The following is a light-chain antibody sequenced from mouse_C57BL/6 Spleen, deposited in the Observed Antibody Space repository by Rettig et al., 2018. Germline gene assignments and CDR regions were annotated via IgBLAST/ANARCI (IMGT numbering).Light chain of an antibody. V-gene: IGKV4-78*01. J-gene: IGKJ2*01. CDR1: SSVSSSY. Sequence: QIVLTQSPAIMSASPGEKVTMTCSARSSVSSSYLYWYQQKPGSSPKLWIYSTSNLASGVPARFSGSGSGTSYSLTISSMEAEDAATCYCQQYSGYPYTFGGGTKLEIK. CDR2: STS. CDR3: QQYSGYPYT.